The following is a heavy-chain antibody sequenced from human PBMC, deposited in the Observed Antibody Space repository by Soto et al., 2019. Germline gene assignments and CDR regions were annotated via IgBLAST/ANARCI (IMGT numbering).Heavy chain of an antibody. J-gene: IGHJ5*02. CDR2: IIPIVETP. D-gene: IGHD3-22*01. CDR3: ARLSRPNYYDTSGFFKDNWFDP. V-gene: IGHV1-69*19. Sequence: QVQLVQSGAEVKKPGSSMKVSCKASGGTFNSYDINWVRQAPGQGLEWMGGIIPIVETPKYAQKFQGRVKITADESTNTVYMELSSLRSEDTAMYYCARLSRPNYYDTSGFFKDNWFDPWGQGTLVTGSS. CDR1: GGTFNSYD.